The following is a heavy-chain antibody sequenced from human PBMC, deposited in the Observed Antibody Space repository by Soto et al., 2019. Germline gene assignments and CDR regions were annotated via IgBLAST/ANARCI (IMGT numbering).Heavy chain of an antibody. CDR2: ISAYNGNT. Sequence: ASVKVSCKASGYTFTSYGISWVRQAPGQGLEWMGWISAYNGNTNYAQKLQGRVTMTTDTSTSTAYMELRSLRSDDTAVYYCARSGEYYDFWSGYFYFDYWGQGTLVTVSS. CDR3: ARSGEYYDFWSGYFYFDY. V-gene: IGHV1-18*01. CDR1: GYTFTSYG. D-gene: IGHD3-3*01. J-gene: IGHJ4*02.